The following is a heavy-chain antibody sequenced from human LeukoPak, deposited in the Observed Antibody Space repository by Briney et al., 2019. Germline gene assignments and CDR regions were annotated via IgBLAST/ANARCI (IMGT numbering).Heavy chain of an antibody. CDR1: GFNFNKYD. J-gene: IGHJ4*02. CDR2: ITGRSDKT. V-gene: IGHV3-23*01. CDR3: AKGGWLDD. D-gene: IGHD6-19*01. Sequence: GGSLRLSCAASGFNFNKYDMTWARQAPGKGLEWVSTITGRSDKTYYTDFVKGRFVTSRDNSKDTLYLQMNSLRAEDTALYYSAKGGWLDDLGQGALVTVSS.